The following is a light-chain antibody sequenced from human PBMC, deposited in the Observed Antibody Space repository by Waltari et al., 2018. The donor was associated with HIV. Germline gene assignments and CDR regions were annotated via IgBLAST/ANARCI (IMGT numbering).Light chain of an antibody. J-gene: IGKJ2*01. CDR3: QQYYSTPRT. V-gene: IGKV4-1*01. CDR1: QSLLYRSNHKNY. CDR2: WAS. Sequence: DIVMTQSPDSLTVSLGARATINCRSSQSLLYRSNHKNYLAWYQQKPGQPPKLLFYWASTRESGVSNRFSGSESGTNFTLTISDRQADDVALYYCQQYYSTPRTFGQGTRLEI.